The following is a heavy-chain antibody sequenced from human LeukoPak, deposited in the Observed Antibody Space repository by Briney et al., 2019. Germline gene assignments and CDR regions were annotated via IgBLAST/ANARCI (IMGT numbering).Heavy chain of an antibody. J-gene: IGHJ6*02. V-gene: IGHV3-30*03. Sequence: GGSLRLSCAASGFTFSSYGMHWVRQAPGKGLEWVAVISYDGSNKYYADSVKGRFTISRDNSKNTLYLQMNSLRAEDTAVYYCARSYYYGSGSYSTPDYYGMDVWGQGTTVTVSS. CDR3: ARSYYYGSGSYSTPDYYGMDV. CDR1: GFTFSSYG. D-gene: IGHD3-10*01. CDR2: ISYDGSNK.